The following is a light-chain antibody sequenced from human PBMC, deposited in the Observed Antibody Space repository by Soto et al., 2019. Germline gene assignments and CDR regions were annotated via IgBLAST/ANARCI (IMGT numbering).Light chain of an antibody. J-gene: IGKJ1*01. CDR3: QQTYNTLAWT. CDR2: TSS. V-gene: IGKV1-39*01. Sequence: DIRMTQSPSSLSASVGDTVTITCRASQTISTSLNWYQQKPGKAPKLLIHTSSTLESWVPSRFSGGGSGTDFTLTIISLQPEDFATYYCQQTYNTLAWTFGPGTKVEAK. CDR1: QTISTS.